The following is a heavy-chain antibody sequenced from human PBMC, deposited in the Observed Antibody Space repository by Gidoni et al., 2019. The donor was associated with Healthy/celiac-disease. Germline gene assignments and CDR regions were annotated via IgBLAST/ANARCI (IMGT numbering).Heavy chain of an antibody. D-gene: IGHD3-10*01. V-gene: IGHV4-34*01. Sequence: QVQLQQWGAGLLKPSETLSLTCAVYGGSFSGYYWSWIRQPPGKGLEWIGEINHSGSTNYNPSLKSRDTISVDTSKNQFSLKLSSVTAADTAVYYCARPYSSFYYGSGRRHWYFDLWGRGTLVTVSS. CDR1: GGSFSGYY. CDR2: INHSGST. CDR3: ARPYSSFYYGSGRRHWYFDL. J-gene: IGHJ2*01.